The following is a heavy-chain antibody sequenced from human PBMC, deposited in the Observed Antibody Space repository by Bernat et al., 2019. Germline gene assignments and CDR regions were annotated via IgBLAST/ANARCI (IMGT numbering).Heavy chain of an antibody. CDR1: GFTVSSNY. D-gene: IGHD3-3*01. Sequence: EVQLVESRGGLIQPGGSLRLSCAASGFTVSSNYMSWVRQAPGKGLEWVSVIYSGGSTYYADSVKGRFTISRDNSKNTLYLQMNSLRAEDTAVYYCARHNYDFWSGYQSFDYWGQGTLVTVSS. J-gene: IGHJ4*02. V-gene: IGHV3-53*01. CDR2: IYSGGST. CDR3: ARHNYDFWSGYQSFDY.